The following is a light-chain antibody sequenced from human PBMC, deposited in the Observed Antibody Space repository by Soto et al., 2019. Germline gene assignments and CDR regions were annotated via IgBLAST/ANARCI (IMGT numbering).Light chain of an antibody. CDR2: STN. J-gene: IGLJ2*01. V-gene: IGLV8-61*01. Sequence: QAVVTQEPSFSVSPGGTVTLTCGLTSGSVSTTYYPSWYQQTPGQAPRTLIYSTNIRSSGVPDRFSGSILGNKAALTITGAQADDESAYPCMLYMGGGLVVFGGGTKLTVL. CDR1: SGSVSTTYY. CDR3: MLYMGGGLVV.